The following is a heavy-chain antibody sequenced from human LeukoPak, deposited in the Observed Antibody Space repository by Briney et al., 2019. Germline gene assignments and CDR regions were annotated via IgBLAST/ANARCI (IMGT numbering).Heavy chain of an antibody. Sequence: GASVKVSCKASGYTFSGYYVHWERQAPGHGLEWMGWINPNTGGTTYAQKFQGRVTMTRDTSISTAYMELSRLRSDDTAVYYCARDYHDSSGHTYYFDNWGQGTLVTVSS. CDR2: INPNTGGT. CDR1: GYTFSGYY. CDR3: ARDYHDSSGHTYYFDN. J-gene: IGHJ4*02. V-gene: IGHV1-2*02. D-gene: IGHD3-22*01.